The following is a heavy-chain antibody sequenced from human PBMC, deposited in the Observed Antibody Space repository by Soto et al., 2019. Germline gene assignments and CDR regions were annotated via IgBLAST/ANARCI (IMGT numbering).Heavy chain of an antibody. CDR2: INHSGST. J-gene: IGHJ4*02. Sequence: PSETLSLTCAVYGGSFSGYYWSWIRQPPGKGLEWIGEINHSGSTNYNPSLKSRVTISVDTSKNQLSLKLSSVTAADTAVYYCARRLNASRKFSHFDYWGQGTLVTVSS. CDR3: ARRLNASRKFSHFDY. D-gene: IGHD3-16*01. V-gene: IGHV4-34*01. CDR1: GGSFSGYY.